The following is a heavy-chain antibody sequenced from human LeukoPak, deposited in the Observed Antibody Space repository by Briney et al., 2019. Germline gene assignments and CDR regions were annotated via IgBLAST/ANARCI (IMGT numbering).Heavy chain of an antibody. D-gene: IGHD6-19*01. J-gene: IGHJ4*02. CDR1: GFNFTNAW. Sequence: PGGSLRLSCAASGFNFTNAWMSWVRQVPGGGPEWIGQIKTRDEGAATDYAAPVNGRFTILRDDSDNTLYLHMNSLKSDDTGVYYCSTDYLLDISGEWNFFDSWGQGTLATVSS. CDR3: STDYLLDISGEWNFFDS. CDR2: IKTRDEGAAT. V-gene: IGHV3-15*01.